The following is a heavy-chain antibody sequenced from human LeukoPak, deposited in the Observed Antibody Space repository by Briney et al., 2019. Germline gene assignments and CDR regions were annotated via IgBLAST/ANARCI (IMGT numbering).Heavy chain of an antibody. V-gene: IGHV4-59*13. Sequence: PGDTLSLTCSLSVGSISSYYGMCMPHPPGKGLECIGYMYYSGSTNYNPSLKSRVTISVDTSTNQFSLKLSPVPAADTAVYYCARARVEGNTYYDFWSGYSHAFDIWGQGTMVTVSS. CDR3: ARARVEGNTYYDFWSGYSHAFDI. CDR1: VGSISSYY. CDR2: MYYSGST. D-gene: IGHD3-3*01. J-gene: IGHJ3*02.